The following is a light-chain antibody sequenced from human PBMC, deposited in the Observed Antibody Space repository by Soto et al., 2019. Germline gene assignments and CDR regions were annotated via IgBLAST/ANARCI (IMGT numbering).Light chain of an antibody. CDR2: DAS. CDR1: QSISSW. J-gene: IGKJ4*01. V-gene: IGKV1-5*01. Sequence: DIQMTQSPSTLSASVGDRVTITCRASQSISSWLAWYQQKPGKAPKLLIYDASNLESGVPSRFSGSGSGTDFTLTISSLQPEDVGTYYCLQEYSYPLIFGGGTKVHIK. CDR3: LQEYSYPLI.